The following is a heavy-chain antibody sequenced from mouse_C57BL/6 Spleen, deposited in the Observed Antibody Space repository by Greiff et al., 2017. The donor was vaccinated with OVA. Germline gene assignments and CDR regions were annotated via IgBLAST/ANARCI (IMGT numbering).Heavy chain of an antibody. CDR3: AREEWDY. V-gene: IGHV1-64*01. CDR1: GYTFTSYW. Sequence: QVQLKQPGAELVKPGASVKLSCKASGYTFTSYWMNWVKQRPGQGLEWIGMIHPNSGSTNYNEKFKSKATLTVDKSTSTAYMQRSSLTSEDSAVYYDAREEWDYWGQGTTLTVSS. CDR2: IHPNSGST. J-gene: IGHJ2*01.